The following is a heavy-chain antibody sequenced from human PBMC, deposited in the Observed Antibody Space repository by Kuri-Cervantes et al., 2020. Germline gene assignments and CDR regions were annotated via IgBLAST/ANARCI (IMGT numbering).Heavy chain of an antibody. V-gene: IGHV3-33*08. J-gene: IGHJ4*02. CDR1: GFTFSNYG. CDR3: ASVITRWHFDS. Sequence: GESLKISCAASGFTFSNYGMHWVRQAPGKGLGWVAVIWSHGSNTYYGDSVKGRFTISRDNSKNSLFLQMTSLGAEDTAVYYCASVITRWHFDSWGQGTLVTVSS. D-gene: IGHD2-21*01. CDR2: IWSHGSNT.